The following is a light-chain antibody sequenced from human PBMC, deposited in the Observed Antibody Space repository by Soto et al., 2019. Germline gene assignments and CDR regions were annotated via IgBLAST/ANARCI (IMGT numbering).Light chain of an antibody. CDR3: QQYGDSPLT. V-gene: IGKV3-20*01. Sequence: EIVLTQSPGTLSLSPGERATLSCRASQTVTSDYLAWYQQKPGQAPRLLIYGASDRATGIPDRFSASGSGTDFTLTISRLEPQDFAIYYCQQYGDSPLTFGGETRVDIK. CDR1: QTVTSDY. CDR2: GAS. J-gene: IGKJ4*01.